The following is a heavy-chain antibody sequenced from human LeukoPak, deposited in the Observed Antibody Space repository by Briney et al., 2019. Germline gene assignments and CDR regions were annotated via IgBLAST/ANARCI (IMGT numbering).Heavy chain of an antibody. Sequence: SQTLSLTCAISGDSVSSNSAAWNWIRQSPSRGLEWLGRTYYRSKWYNDYAVSVKSRITINPDTSKNQFSLQLNSVTPEDTAVYYCARGCRDLGLWWYYYYYMDVWGKGTTVTVSS. J-gene: IGHJ6*03. CDR2: TYYRSKWYN. V-gene: IGHV6-1*01. CDR3: ARGCRDLGLWWYYYYYMDV. CDR1: GDSVSSNSAA. D-gene: IGHD2-21*01.